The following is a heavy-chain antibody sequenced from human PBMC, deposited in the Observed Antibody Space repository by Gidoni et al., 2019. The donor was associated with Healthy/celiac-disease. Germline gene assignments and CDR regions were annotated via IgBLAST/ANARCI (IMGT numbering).Heavy chain of an antibody. D-gene: IGHD2-2*01. CDR1: GGSFSGYY. J-gene: IGHJ1*01. V-gene: IGHV4-34*01. CDR3: ARLRVVPAARQGGYFQH. CDR2: INHSGST. Sequence: QVQLQQWGAGLLKPSETLSLTCAVYGGSFSGYYWGWIRQPPGKGLEWIGEINHSGSTNYNPSLKSRVTISVDTSKNQFSLKLSSVTAADTAVYYCARLRVVPAARQGGYFQHWGQGTLVTVSS.